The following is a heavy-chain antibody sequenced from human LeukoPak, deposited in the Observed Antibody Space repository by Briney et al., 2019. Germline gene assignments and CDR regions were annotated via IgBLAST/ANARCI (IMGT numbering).Heavy chain of an antibody. CDR3: ARETGYCSGGSCYFYYFDY. Sequence: SVKVSCKASGGTFSSYAISCVRQAPGQGLEWMGGVIPIFGTANYAQKFQGRVTITADESTSTAYMELSSLRSEDTAVYYCARETGYCSGGSCYFYYFDYWGQGTLVTVSS. D-gene: IGHD2-15*01. V-gene: IGHV1-69*13. CDR2: VIPIFGTA. J-gene: IGHJ4*02. CDR1: GGTFSSYA.